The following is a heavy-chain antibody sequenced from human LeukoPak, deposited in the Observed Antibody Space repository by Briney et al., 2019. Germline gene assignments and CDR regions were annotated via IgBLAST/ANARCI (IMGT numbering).Heavy chain of an antibody. V-gene: IGHV4-39*07. D-gene: IGHD3-22*01. Sequence: SETLSLTCTVSGGSISGTSYYWGWIRQPPGKGLEWIGSIYYSGSTYYNPSLKSRVTISVDTSKNQFSLKLSSVTAADTAVYYCARLSGYYDSSGYYYTHFSDYWGQGTLVTVSS. CDR1: GGSISGTSYY. CDR3: ARLSGYYDSSGYYYTHFSDY. CDR2: IYYSGST. J-gene: IGHJ4*02.